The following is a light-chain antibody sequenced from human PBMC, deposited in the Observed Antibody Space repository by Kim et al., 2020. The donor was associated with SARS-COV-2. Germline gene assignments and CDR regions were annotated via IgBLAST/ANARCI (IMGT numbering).Light chain of an antibody. V-gene: IGKV3-20*01. CDR3: QQYGSSPRT. Sequence: FSPGERATLSCSASQSVSSSYLAWYQQKPGQAPRLLIYGASSRATGIPDRFSGSGSGTDFTLTISRLEPEDFAVYYCQQYGSSPRTFGQGTKLEI. CDR1: QSVSSSY. J-gene: IGKJ2*01. CDR2: GAS.